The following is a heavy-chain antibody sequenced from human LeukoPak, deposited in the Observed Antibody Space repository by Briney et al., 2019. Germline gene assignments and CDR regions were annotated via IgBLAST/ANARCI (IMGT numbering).Heavy chain of an antibody. CDR3: ARVVYGSGSYYHDY. CDR1: GGSFSGYY. CDR2: INHRGST. J-gene: IGHJ4*02. D-gene: IGHD3-10*01. Sequence: PSETLSLTCAVYGGSFSGYYWSWIRQPPGKGLEWIGEINHRGSTNYNPSLKSRVTISVDTSKNQFSLKLSSVTAADTAVYYCARVVYGSGSYYHDYWGQGTLVTVSS. V-gene: IGHV4-34*01.